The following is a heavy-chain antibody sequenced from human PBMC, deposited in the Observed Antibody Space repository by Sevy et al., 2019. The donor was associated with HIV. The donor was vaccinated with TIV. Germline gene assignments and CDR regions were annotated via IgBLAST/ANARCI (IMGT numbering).Heavy chain of an antibody. CDR1: GFTFSSDG. J-gene: IGHJ4*02. Sequence: GGSLRLSCAASGFTFSSDGMHWVLQAPGKALEWVAVISYDGSNKYYADSVKGRFTISRDNSKNTLYLQMNSLRAEDTAVYYCVNEGVNYYFDYWGQGTLVTVSS. D-gene: IGHD1-1*01. CDR3: VNEGVNYYFDY. CDR2: ISYDGSNK. V-gene: IGHV3-30*18.